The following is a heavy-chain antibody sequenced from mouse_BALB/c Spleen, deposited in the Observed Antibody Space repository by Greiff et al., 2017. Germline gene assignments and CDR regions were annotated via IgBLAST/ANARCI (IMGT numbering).Heavy chain of an antibody. CDR3: ARDLYYDYDWFAY. V-gene: IGHV3-6*02. CDR2: ISYDGSN. CDR1: GYSITSGYY. J-gene: IGHJ3*01. Sequence: EVQLVESGPGLVKPSQSLSLTCSVTGYSITSGYYWNWIRQFPGNKLEWMGYISYDGSNNYNPSLKNRISITRDTSKNQFFLKLNSVTTEDTATYYCARDLYYDYDWFAYWGQGTLVTVSA. D-gene: IGHD2-4*01.